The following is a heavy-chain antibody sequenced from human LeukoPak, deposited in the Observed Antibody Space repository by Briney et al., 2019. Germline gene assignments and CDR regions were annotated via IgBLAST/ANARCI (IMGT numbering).Heavy chain of an antibody. CDR3: ARVYGDYLFDY. Sequence: SETLSLTCTVSGGSINSYFWSWIRQPPGMGLEWIGYIHYTGSTNYNPSLKSRVTISLDTSKKYFSLNLTFVTAADTAVYYCARVYGDYLFDYWAREPWSPSPQ. V-gene: IGHV4-59*01. CDR2: IHYTGST. J-gene: IGHJ4*02. D-gene: IGHD4-17*01. CDR1: GGSINSYF.